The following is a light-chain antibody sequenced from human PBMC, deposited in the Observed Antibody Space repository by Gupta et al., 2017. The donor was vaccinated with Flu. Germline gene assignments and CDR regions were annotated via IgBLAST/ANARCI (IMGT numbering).Light chain of an antibody. CDR1: QSVFLSTNNKNS. CDR2: WAS. CDR3: QQYFTAPPT. V-gene: IGKV4-1*01. Sequence: DIVMTQSPDSLAVSLGERATINCKSSQSVFLSTNNKNSIAWYQRKPGQSPKLLIFWASTRDSGVPDRFSGSGSGTDFTLTISSLQAEDVAVYSCQQYFTAPPTFGQGTKVEIK. J-gene: IGKJ1*01.